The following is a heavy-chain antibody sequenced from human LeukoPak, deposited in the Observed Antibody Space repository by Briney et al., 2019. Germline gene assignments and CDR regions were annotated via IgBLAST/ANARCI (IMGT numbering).Heavy chain of an antibody. CDR2: ISSSSSYI. J-gene: IGHJ4*02. Sequence: PGGSLRLSCAASGFTFSSYSMNWVRRAPGKGLEWVSSISSSSSYIYYADSVKGRFTISRDNAKNSLYLQMNSLRAEDTAVYYCARADIVVVPAAMYGDYLDYWGQGTLVTVSS. V-gene: IGHV3-21*01. D-gene: IGHD2-2*01. CDR3: ARADIVVVPAAMYGDYLDY. CDR1: GFTFSSYS.